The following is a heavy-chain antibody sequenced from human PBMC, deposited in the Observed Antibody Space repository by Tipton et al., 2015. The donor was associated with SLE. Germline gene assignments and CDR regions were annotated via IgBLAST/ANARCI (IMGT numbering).Heavy chain of an antibody. CDR2: INHSGST. V-gene: IGHV4-34*01. D-gene: IGHD3-22*01. J-gene: IGHJ6*02. Sequence: TLSLTCSVSGGPINSYYWSWIRQPPGKGLEWIGEINHSGSTNYNPSLKSRVTISLDTSKNLFSLKLSSVTAADTAVYYCAREGPEYYYDSSGRGLDVWGQGTTVTVSS. CDR3: AREGPEYYYDSSGRGLDV. CDR1: GGPINSYY.